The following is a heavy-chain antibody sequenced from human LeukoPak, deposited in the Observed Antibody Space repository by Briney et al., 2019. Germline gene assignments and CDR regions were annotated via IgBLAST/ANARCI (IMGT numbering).Heavy chain of an antibody. Sequence: GGSLTLHCAAAGFTFSSYSMKWLRPAPGMGLEWVSFISGTSSYISYTISVKGRFTTSRDNAKSSLYLQTNSLKAEDTAVYYCARDYYDSSGTSLLGTDYWGQGTLVTVFS. CDR1: GFTFSSYS. J-gene: IGHJ4*02. D-gene: IGHD3-22*01. CDR2: ISGTSSYI. CDR3: ARDYYDSSGTSLLGTDY. V-gene: IGHV3-21*06.